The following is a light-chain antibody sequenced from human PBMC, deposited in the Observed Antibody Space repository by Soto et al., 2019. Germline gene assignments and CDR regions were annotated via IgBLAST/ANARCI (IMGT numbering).Light chain of an antibody. CDR1: QSINNY. J-gene: IGKJ2*01. Sequence: EIVMTQSPATLSVSPGGRATLSCRASQSINNYLAWYQQRPGQPPRLLIYRASTRATGIPDRFSGSGSRTEFSLTISILQSEDFAVYYCQQYSTWPPKYTFGPGTKLEI. V-gene: IGKV3-15*01. CDR2: RAS. CDR3: QQYSTWPPKYT.